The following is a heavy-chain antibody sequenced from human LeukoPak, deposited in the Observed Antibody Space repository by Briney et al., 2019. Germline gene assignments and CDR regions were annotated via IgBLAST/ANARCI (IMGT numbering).Heavy chain of an antibody. CDR1: GFTFSSYE. D-gene: IGHD1-26*01. Sequence: QPGGSLRLSCAASGFTFSSYEMNWVRQAPGKGLVWVSYISSSGRTIYYADSVKGRFTISRDDAKNSLYLQMNSLRVEDTAVYYCARPSHMGYFFDYWGQGTLVTVSS. CDR2: ISSSGRTI. V-gene: IGHV3-48*03. J-gene: IGHJ4*02. CDR3: ARPSHMGYFFDY.